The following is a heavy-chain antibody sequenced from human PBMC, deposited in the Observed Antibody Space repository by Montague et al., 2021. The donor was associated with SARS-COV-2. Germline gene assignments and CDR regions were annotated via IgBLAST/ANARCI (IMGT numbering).Heavy chain of an antibody. Sequence: SETLSLTCTVSGGSISSSSYYWGWIRQPPGKGLEWIGSIYSSGSTYYNPSLKSLVTISVDTSKNQFTLKLGSVTAADTAVYYCATGGGSRFETLFGPRNYWYGMDYWGQGTTVTVSS. CDR2: IYSSGST. CDR3: ATGGGSRFETLFGPRNYWYGMDY. CDR1: GGSISSSSYY. J-gene: IGHJ6*02. D-gene: IGHD3-16*01. V-gene: IGHV4-39*06.